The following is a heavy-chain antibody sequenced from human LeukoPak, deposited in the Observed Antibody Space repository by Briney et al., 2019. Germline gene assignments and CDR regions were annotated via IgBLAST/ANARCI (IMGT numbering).Heavy chain of an antibody. D-gene: IGHD3-22*01. J-gene: IGHJ4*02. CDR1: GGSISSYY. Sequence: SETLSLTCTVSGGSISSYYWSWIRQPAGKGLEWIGRIYTSGSTNYTPSLKSRVTISVDTSKNQFSLILSSVTAADTAVYYCARVRPYYYDSSGLSSSYYFDYWGQGTLVTVSS. CDR2: IYTSGST. CDR3: ARVRPYYYDSSGLSSSYYFDY. V-gene: IGHV4-4*07.